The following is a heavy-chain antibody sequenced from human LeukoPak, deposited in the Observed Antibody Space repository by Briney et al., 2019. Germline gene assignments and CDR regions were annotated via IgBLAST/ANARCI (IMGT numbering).Heavy chain of an antibody. CDR1: GGTFSSYA. D-gene: IGHD3-9*01. CDR2: TIPIFGTA. V-gene: IGHV1-69*05. Sequence: SVKVSCKASGGTFSSYAISWVRQAPGQGLEWMGGTIPIFGTANYAQKFQGRVTITTDESGGTAYMEFHSLRSDDTALYSCARGGHYDILTGYPIYYYYYYMDAWGTGTTVTVSS. J-gene: IGHJ6*03. CDR3: ARGGHYDILTGYPIYYYYYYMDA.